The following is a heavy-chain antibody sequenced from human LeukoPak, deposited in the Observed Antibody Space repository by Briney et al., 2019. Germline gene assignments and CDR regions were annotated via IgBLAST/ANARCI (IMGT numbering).Heavy chain of an antibody. CDR3: ARGEEQLNM. Sequence: GGSLRLSCAASGITFRNFYMSWVRQAPGKGLEWVANINRDGRQKNYVDSVKGRFTISRDNAKNSLYLEMNSLRSEDTAVYYCARGEEQLNMWGQGAMVIVSS. J-gene: IGHJ3*02. D-gene: IGHD6-13*01. V-gene: IGHV3-7*04. CDR2: INRDGRQK. CDR1: GITFRNFY.